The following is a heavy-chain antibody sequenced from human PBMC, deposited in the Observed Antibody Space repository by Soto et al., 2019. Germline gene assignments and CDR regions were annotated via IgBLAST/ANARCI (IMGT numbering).Heavy chain of an antibody. CDR3: PLLYYYGSGSYSSFDY. CDR1: GFSLSTSGVG. D-gene: IGHD3-10*01. J-gene: IGHJ4*02. V-gene: IGHV2-5*02. Sequence: QITLKESGPTLVKPTQTLTLTCTFSGFSLSTSGVGVDLIRQPPGKALEWLALIYWDDEKRYSPSLTSRLTITKDTSKTQVVLTMTNMDPVDTATYYCPLLYYYGSGSYSSFDYWGQGTLVTVSS. CDR2: IYWDDEK.